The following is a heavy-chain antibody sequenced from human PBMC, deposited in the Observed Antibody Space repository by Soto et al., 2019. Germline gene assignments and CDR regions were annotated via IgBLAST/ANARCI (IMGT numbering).Heavy chain of an antibody. CDR3: AKAPLTMVRGVIIDYFDY. CDR1: GFTFSSYA. J-gene: IGHJ4*02. D-gene: IGHD3-10*01. CDR2: ISGSGGST. V-gene: IGHV3-23*01. Sequence: GGSLRLSCAASGFTFSSYAMSWVRQAPGKGLEWVSAISGSGGSTYYAGSVKGRFTISRDNSKNTLYLQMNSLRAEDTAVYYCAKAPLTMVRGVIIDYFDYWGQGTLVTVSS.